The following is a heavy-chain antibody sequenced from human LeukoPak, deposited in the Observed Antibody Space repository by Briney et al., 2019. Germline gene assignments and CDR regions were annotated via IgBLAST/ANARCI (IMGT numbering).Heavy chain of an antibody. V-gene: IGHV1-3*01. CDR1: GYTFASYA. CDR2: INAGNGNT. J-gene: IGHJ4*02. CDR3: ARDVNDYTGFDY. D-gene: IGHD4-11*01. Sequence: ASVKVSCKASGYTFASYAMHWVRQAPGQRLEWMGWINAGNGNTKYSQKFQGRVTMTTDTSTSTAYMELRSLRSDDTAVYYCARDVNDYTGFDYWGQGTLVTVSS.